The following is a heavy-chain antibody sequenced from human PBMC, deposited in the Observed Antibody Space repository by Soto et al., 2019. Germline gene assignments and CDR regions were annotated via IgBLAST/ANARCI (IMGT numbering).Heavy chain of an antibody. D-gene: IGHD3-22*01. CDR3: ARGDSSGYLDY. V-gene: IGHV3-33*01. Sequence: QVQLVESGGGVVQPGRSLRLSCAASGFTFSSYGMHWVRQAPGKGLEWVAVIWYDGSNKYYADSVKGRFTISRDNSKNTLYLQMNSLRAEDTAVYYCARGDSSGYLDYSGQGTLVTVSS. CDR1: GFTFSSYG. J-gene: IGHJ4*02. CDR2: IWYDGSNK.